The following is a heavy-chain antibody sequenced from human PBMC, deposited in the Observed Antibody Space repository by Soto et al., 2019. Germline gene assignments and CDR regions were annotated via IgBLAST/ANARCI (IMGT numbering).Heavy chain of an antibody. Sequence: GGSLILSCAASGFTFSSYSMNWVSPAPGKGLEWVSSISSSSSYIYYADSVKGRFTISRDNAKNSLYLQMNSLRAEDTAVYYCASSTYYYDSSGSAPDYWGQGTLVTVSS. V-gene: IGHV3-21*01. CDR3: ASSTYYYDSSGSAPDY. D-gene: IGHD3-22*01. J-gene: IGHJ4*02. CDR1: GFTFSSYS. CDR2: ISSSSSYI.